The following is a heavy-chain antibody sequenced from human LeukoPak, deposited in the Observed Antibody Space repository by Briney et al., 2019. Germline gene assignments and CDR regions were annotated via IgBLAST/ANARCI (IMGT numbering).Heavy chain of an antibody. V-gene: IGHV4-34*01. CDR3: ARAEIAAACPSRTLGN. CDR2: INHSGST. CDR1: GGSFSGYY. D-gene: IGHD6-13*01. J-gene: IGHJ4*02. Sequence: SEALSLTCTVYGGSFSGYYWSWIRQPPGKGQERMGEINHSGSTNYNPSLKSRVTISVDTSKTQFSLTLSSVTAADTAVYYCARAEIAAACPSRTLGNWGQGTLVTVSS.